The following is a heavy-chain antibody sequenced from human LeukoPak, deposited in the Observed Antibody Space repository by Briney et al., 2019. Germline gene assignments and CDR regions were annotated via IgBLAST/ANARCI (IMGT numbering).Heavy chain of an antibody. CDR1: DYSIKKSAYY. D-gene: IGHD2-15*01. CDR2: IYYSGHT. Sequence: SETLSLTCTVSDYSIKKSAYYWGWIRQSPVKGLEWIGSIYYSGHTYYNPSFTSRVTISVDTSKNQFSLKLSSVTAADTAVYYCARGRGDCSGGSCFRFIRAFDIWGQGTMVTVSS. V-gene: IGHV4-39*07. CDR3: ARGRGDCSGGSCFRFIRAFDI. J-gene: IGHJ3*02.